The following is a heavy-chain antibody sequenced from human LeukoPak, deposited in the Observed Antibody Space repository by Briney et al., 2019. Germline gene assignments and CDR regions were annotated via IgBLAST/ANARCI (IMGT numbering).Heavy chain of an antibody. Sequence: GGSLRLSCAASGFSFTSYEMNWVRQAPGKGLEWVSYISSSGSTIYYADSVKGRFTISRDNAKNSLYLQMNSLRTEDTAVYYCATATIFGVVLYYWGQGTLVTVSS. CDR2: ISSSGSTI. CDR3: ATATIFGVVLYY. V-gene: IGHV3-48*03. D-gene: IGHD3-3*01. J-gene: IGHJ4*02. CDR1: GFSFTSYE.